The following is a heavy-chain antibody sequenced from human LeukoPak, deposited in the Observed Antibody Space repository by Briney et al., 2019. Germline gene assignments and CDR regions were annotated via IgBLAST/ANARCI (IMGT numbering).Heavy chain of an antibody. Sequence: PGGSLRLSCAASGFTLSSYSMNWVRQAPGKGLEWVSFISSSSSYIYYADSVKGRFTISRDNAKNSLYLQMNSLRAEDTAVYYCARDQPNYDILTGYYPFDYWGQGTVVTVSS. CDR3: ARDQPNYDILTGYYPFDY. D-gene: IGHD3-9*01. CDR1: GFTLSSYS. V-gene: IGHV3-21*01. CDR2: ISSSSSYI. J-gene: IGHJ4*02.